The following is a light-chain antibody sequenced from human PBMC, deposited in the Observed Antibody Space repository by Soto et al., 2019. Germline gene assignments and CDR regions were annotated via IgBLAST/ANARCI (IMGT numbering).Light chain of an antibody. J-gene: IGKJ1*01. V-gene: IGKV1-5*01. CDR1: QSISSW. CDR3: QQYYSYSWT. CDR2: DAA. Sequence: DIPMTLSPSTLSASVGDRVTITCRASQSISSWLAWYQQKPAKAPKLLIYDAASLKRGVPSRFSGSGSATEFTLTISSLQSDDFAAYYCQQYYSYSWTFGQGTKVDI.